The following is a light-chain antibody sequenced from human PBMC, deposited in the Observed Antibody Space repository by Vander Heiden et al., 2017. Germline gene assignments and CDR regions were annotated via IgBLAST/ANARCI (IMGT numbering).Light chain of an antibody. CDR2: WAS. V-gene: IGKV4-1*01. J-gene: IGKJ1*01. CDR3: QQYDSTPRT. Sequence: DIVLTQSPDSLAVSLGERATINCKSSQSVLYSSNNKNYLAWYQQKPGQPPKLLIYWASTRESGVPDRFSGSGSGTDFTLTIISLQAEDVAVYYSQQYDSTPRTFGQGTKVEIK. CDR1: QSVLYSSNNKNY.